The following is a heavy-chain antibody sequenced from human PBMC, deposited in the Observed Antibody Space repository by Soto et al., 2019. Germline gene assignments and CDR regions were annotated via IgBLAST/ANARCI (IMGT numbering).Heavy chain of an antibody. Sequence: GGSQIVSWAPSAFNFSSYIMNWARQAPQKGLEGASYISRSSSTIYYAGSVKGRFTISRDNAKNSLYLQMNSLRAEDTAVYYCARDRPLPDTYYDFWSGYSNLFDYWGQGTLVTVSS. V-gene: IGHV3-48*01. CDR1: AFNFSSYI. J-gene: IGHJ4*02. D-gene: IGHD3-3*01. CDR2: ISRSSSTI. CDR3: ARDRPLPDTYYDFWSGYSNLFDY.